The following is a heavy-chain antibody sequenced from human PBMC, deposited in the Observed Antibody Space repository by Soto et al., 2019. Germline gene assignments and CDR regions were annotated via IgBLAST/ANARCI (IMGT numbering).Heavy chain of an antibody. CDR1: GFTFSSYA. CDR2: ISGSGGST. D-gene: IGHD3-3*01. CDR3: ATVHSGGRRITIFGVVISHIDF. V-gene: IGHV3-23*01. J-gene: IGHJ4*02. Sequence: PGGSLRLSCAASGFTFSSYAMSWVRQAPGKGLEWVSAISGSGGSTYYADSVKGRFTISRDNSKNTLYLQMNSLRAEDTAVYYCATVHSGGRRITIFGVVISHIDFSGQATLVTVSS.